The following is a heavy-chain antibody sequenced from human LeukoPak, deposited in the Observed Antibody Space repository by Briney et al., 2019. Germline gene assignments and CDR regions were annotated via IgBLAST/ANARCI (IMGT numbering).Heavy chain of an antibody. V-gene: IGHV4-59*01. CDR3: ARGDYYDSSGYSY. CDR1: GGSISSYY. D-gene: IGHD3-22*01. Sequence: KASETLSLTCTVSGGSISSYYWSWIRQPPGEGLEWIGYIYYSGSTNYNPSLKSRVTISVDTSRNQFSLKLSSVTAADTAVYYCARGDYYDSSGYSYWGQGTLVTVSS. CDR2: IYYSGST. J-gene: IGHJ4*02.